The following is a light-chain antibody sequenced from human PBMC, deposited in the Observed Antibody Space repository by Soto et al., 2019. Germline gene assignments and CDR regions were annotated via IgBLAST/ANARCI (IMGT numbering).Light chain of an antibody. CDR2: YAS. CDR1: QSVSSSY. Sequence: EIVLTQSPGTLSLSPGERATLFCRASQSVSSSYLAWYQQKPGQAPRLLIYYASSRATGTPARFSGSGSGTDFTLTISRLEPEDFAVYYCQHHSSSPPSWTFGQGTTVEIK. CDR3: QHHSSSPPSWT. J-gene: IGKJ1*01. V-gene: IGKV3-20*01.